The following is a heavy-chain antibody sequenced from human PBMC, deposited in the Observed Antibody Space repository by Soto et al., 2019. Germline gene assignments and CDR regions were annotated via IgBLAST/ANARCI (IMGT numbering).Heavy chain of an antibody. CDR1: GYTFSSYA. J-gene: IGHJ5*02. CDR3: GRGSALNWFDP. Sequence: QVQLVQSGAEVKKPGVSVKVSCKASGYTFSSYAMHWVRQAPGQRLEWMGWINAGNGNTKYSQKFQGRVTITRDTSASTAHRELSSLRSEDTAVYYRGRGSALNWFDPWGQGTLVTVSS. D-gene: IGHD3-10*01. V-gene: IGHV1-3*01. CDR2: INAGNGNT.